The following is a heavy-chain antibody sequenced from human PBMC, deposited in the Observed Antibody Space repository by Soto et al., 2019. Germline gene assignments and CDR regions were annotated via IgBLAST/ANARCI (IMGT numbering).Heavy chain of an antibody. J-gene: IGHJ5*02. CDR3: ARGGWELPGTRFDP. CDR2: TYYRSKWYN. CDR1: GDSVSSNSAA. D-gene: IGHD1-26*01. V-gene: IGHV6-1*01. Sequence: QTLSLTCAISGDSVSSNSAAWNWIRQSPSRGLEWLGRTYYRSKWYNDYAVSVKSRITINPDTSKNQFSLQLNSVTPEDTAVYYCARGGWELPGTRFDPWGQGTLVTVSS.